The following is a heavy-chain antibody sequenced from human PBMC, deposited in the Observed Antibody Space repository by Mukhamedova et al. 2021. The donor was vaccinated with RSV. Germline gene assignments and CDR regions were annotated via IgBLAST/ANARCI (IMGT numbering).Heavy chain of an antibody. D-gene: IGHD3-10*01. CDR2: GSEK. J-gene: IGHJ4*02. CDR3: ARDQGVNANYVFY. V-gene: IGHV3-7*01. Sequence: GSEKYYVDSVKGRFTISRDNAKSSLYLQMESLRPEDTAVYFCARDQGVNANYVFYWGRGTRVVVSS.